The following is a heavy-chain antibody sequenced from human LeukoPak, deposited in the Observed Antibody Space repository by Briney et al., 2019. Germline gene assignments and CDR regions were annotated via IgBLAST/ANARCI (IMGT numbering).Heavy chain of an antibody. CDR1: GFTFSNYA. Sequence: PGRSLRLSCAASGFTFSNYAMHWIRQAPGKGLDWVAVISYDGSNKYYADSVKGRFTISRDNSKNTLYLQMNRLRAEDTAVYYCARPRGCGSSRCNNFDYWGQGTLVTVSS. CDR3: ARPRGCGSSRCNNFDY. J-gene: IGHJ4*02. CDR2: ISYDGSNK. D-gene: IGHD2-2*01. V-gene: IGHV3-30*04.